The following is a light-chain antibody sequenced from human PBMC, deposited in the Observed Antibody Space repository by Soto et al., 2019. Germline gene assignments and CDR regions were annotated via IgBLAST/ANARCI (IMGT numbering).Light chain of an antibody. CDR2: DAT. J-gene: IGKJ5*01. CDR1: QTIGAN. Sequence: DVQMSQSPSSLSASVGDRVTITCRASQTIGANLNFYRQKPGKAPTLLIYDATTLQSGVPSRFSGLGSGTEFTLTISSLQPEDFASYYCQKLDSYPLTFGQGTRLEI. CDR3: QKLDSYPLT. V-gene: IGKV1-9*01.